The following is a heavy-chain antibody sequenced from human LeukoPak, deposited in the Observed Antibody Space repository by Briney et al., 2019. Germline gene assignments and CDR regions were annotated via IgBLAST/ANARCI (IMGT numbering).Heavy chain of an antibody. CDR1: GGSISSGGYS. CDR2: IYHSGST. J-gene: IGHJ4*02. V-gene: IGHV4-30-2*01. D-gene: IGHD3-10*01. Sequence: PPETLSLTCAVSGGSISSGGYSWSWIRQPPGKGLEWIGYIYHSGSTYYNPSLKSRVTISVDRSKNQFSLKLSSVTAADTAVYYCARGTSFYGSGSFGKYYFDYWGQGTLVTVSS. CDR3: ARGTSFYGSGSFGKYYFDY.